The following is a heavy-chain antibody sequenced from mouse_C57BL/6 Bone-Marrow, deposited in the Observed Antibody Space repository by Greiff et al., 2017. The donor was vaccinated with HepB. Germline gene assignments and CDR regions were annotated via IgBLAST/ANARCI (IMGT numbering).Heavy chain of an antibody. Sequence: EVQLQESGPGLVKPSQSLSLTCSVTGYSITSGYYWNWIRQFPGNKLEWMGYISYDGSNNYNPSLKNRISITRDTSKNQFFLKLNSVTTEDTATYYCARLPITTVDYWGQGTTLTVSS. V-gene: IGHV3-6*01. CDR2: ISYDGSN. J-gene: IGHJ2*01. D-gene: IGHD1-1*01. CDR3: ARLPITTVDY. CDR1: GYSITSGYY.